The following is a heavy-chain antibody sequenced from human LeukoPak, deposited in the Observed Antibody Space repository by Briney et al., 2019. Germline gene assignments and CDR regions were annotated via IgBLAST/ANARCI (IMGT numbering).Heavy chain of an antibody. D-gene: IGHD2-8*01. CDR1: GFTFSSYA. J-gene: IGHJ4*02. V-gene: IGHV3-30-3*01. Sequence: PGGSLRLSCAASGFTFSSYAMHWVRQAPGKGLEWVAVISYDGSNKYYADSVKGPFTISRDNSKNTLYLQMNSLRAEDTAVYYCAKDSMVYAIRSYYFDYWGQGTLVTVSS. CDR2: ISYDGSNK. CDR3: AKDSMVYAIRSYYFDY.